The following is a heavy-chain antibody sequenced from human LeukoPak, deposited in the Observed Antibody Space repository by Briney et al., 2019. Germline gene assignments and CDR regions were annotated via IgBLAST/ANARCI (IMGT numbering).Heavy chain of an antibody. D-gene: IGHD6-19*01. CDR2: IYSGGST. CDR1: GFTFSSYA. CDR3: ASIHKQWLAFDY. J-gene: IGHJ4*02. Sequence: PGGSLRLSCAASGFTFSSYAMNWVRQAPGKGLEWVSVIYSGGSTYYADSVKGRFTISRDNSKNTLYPQMNSLRAEDTAVYYCASIHKQWLAFDYWGQGTLVTVSS. V-gene: IGHV3-53*01.